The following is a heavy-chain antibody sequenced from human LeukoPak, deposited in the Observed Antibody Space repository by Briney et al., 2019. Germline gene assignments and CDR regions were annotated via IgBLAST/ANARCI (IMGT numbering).Heavy chain of an antibody. D-gene: IGHD4-17*01. Sequence: SETLSLTCTVSVGSISSTSFYWGWIRQTPGKGLEWIGSIYYTGRTHYNPSLKSRVTISLDTSKNQFSLKMSSVTAADTAVYYCAISYGDAHDAFDIWGQGTMVTVSS. CDR3: AISYGDAHDAFDI. CDR2: IYYTGRT. J-gene: IGHJ3*02. V-gene: IGHV4-39*01. CDR1: VGSISSTSFY.